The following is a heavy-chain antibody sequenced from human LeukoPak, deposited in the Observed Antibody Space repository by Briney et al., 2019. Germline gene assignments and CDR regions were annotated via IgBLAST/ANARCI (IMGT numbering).Heavy chain of an antibody. D-gene: IGHD6-6*01. V-gene: IGHV1-18*01. J-gene: IGHJ4*02. CDR1: GYDFINYG. CDR3: ARGGPFPSGSSSREYYLDY. Sequence: GASVKVSCKASGYDFINYGISWVRQAPGQGLEWMGWRSIYNGNTDYKLQGRVTMTTDTSTSTAYMEVRSLRSDDTAVYYCARGGPFPSGSSSREYYLDYWGQGTLVTVFS. CDR2: RSIYNGNT.